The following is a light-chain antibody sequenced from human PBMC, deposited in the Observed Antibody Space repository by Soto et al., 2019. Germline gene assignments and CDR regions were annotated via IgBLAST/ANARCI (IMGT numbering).Light chain of an antibody. J-gene: IGKJ1*01. CDR1: QGIKNY. Sequence: EIGMTQSPVTLSVSPGERATLSCRASQGIKNYLAWFQQKPGQAPRLLVYGASTRATTIPARFSGSGSGTEFTLSISSLQSEDFAVYYCQQYGGSPRTFGQGTKVDIK. CDR3: QQYGGSPRT. CDR2: GAS. V-gene: IGKV3-15*01.